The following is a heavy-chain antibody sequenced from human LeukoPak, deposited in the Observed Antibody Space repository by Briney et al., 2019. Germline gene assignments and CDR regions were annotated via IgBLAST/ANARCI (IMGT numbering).Heavy chain of an antibody. Sequence: GGSLRLSCAASGFTFSSYWMSWVRQAPGKGLEWVANIKQDGSEKYYVDSVKGRFTISRDNAKNSLYLQMNSLRAEDTAVYYCARLYGSGSYRFWYYYYMDVWGKGTTVTVSS. CDR1: GFTFSSYW. D-gene: IGHD3-10*01. J-gene: IGHJ6*03. V-gene: IGHV3-7*01. CDR2: IKQDGSEK. CDR3: ARLYGSGSYRFWYYYYMDV.